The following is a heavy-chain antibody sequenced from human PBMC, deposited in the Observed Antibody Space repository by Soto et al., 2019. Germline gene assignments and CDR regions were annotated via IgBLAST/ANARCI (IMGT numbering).Heavy chain of an antibody. V-gene: IGHV3-48*03. CDR2: ISSSGRTI. CDR3: ARSGYNWNDGARGYFDF. CDR1: GFTFSSYE. D-gene: IGHD1-20*01. J-gene: IGHJ4*02. Sequence: GGSLRLSCAASGFTFSSYEMNWVRQAPGKGLEWVSYISSSGRTIYYADSVKGRFTISRDNAKNSLYLQMNSLRAEDTAVYYCARSGYNWNDGARGYFDFWGQGTLVTVSS.